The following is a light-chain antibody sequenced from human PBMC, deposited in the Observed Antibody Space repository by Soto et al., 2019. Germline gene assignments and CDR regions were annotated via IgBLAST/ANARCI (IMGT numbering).Light chain of an antibody. J-gene: IGKJ5*01. CDR2: DVS. Sequence: DIQMTHSPSTLSGSVGDRVTITCRASQTISSWLAWYQQKPGKAPKLLMFDVSSWESGVPSRFSGSRSGTEFTLTISSLQPDDFATYYCQQYNTYWTFGQGTRLEIK. CDR3: QQYNTYWT. CDR1: QTISSW. V-gene: IGKV1-5*01.